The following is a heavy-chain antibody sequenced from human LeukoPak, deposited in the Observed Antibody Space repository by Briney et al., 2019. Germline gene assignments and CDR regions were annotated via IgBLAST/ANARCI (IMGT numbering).Heavy chain of an antibody. Sequence: SETLSLTCSVSGGSMSSYYWSWIRQSPGKGLEWIGYIYHSGSTDYNSSLKSRVTISVDTSRNQFSLQLTSVTAADTAVYYCARGQGTAAAGTIVDYWGQGTLVTVSS. CDR2: IYHSGST. CDR3: ARGQGTAAAGTIVDY. D-gene: IGHD6-13*01. CDR1: GGSMSSYY. V-gene: IGHV4-59*08. J-gene: IGHJ4*02.